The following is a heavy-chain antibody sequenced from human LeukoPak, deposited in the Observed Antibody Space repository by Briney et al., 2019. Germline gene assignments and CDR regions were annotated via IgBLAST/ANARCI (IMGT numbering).Heavy chain of an antibody. CDR3: ARAYESRYCSSTSCYYYYGMDV. CDR2: IYHSGST. D-gene: IGHD2-2*01. Sequence: PSGTLSLTCAVSGGSISSGNWWSWVRQPPGKGLEWIGEIYHSGSTNYNPSLKSRVTISVDKSKNQFSLKLSSVTAADTAVYYCARAYESRYCSSTSCYYYYGMDVWGQGTTVTVSS. CDR1: GGSISSGNW. J-gene: IGHJ6*02. V-gene: IGHV4-4*02.